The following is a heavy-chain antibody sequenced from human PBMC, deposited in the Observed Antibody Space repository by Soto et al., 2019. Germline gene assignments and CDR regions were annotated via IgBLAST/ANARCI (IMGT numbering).Heavy chain of an antibody. CDR2: ISSSSSTI. CDR3: ARAPEAYCGGDCYCFDY. Sequence: LRLSCAASGFTFSSYSMNWVRQAPGKGLEWVSYISSSSSTIYYADSVKGRFTISRDNAKNSLYLQMNSLRDEDTAVYYCARAPEAYCGGDCYCFDYWGQGTLVTVSS. J-gene: IGHJ4*02. D-gene: IGHD2-21*02. CDR1: GFTFSSYS. V-gene: IGHV3-48*02.